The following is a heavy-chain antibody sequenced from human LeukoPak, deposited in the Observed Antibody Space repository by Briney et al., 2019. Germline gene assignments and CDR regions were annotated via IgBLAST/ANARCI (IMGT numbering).Heavy chain of an antibody. V-gene: IGHV4-30-4*02. CDR3: ARGRLKGYSSSPWDY. D-gene: IGHD6-13*01. CDR2: IYYSGST. J-gene: IGHJ4*02. Sequence: SETLSLTCTVSGGSISSGDYYWTWIRQPPGKGLDWIGYIYYSGSTYYNPSLKSRVTISVDTSKNQFSLKLSSVTAADTAVYYCARGRLKGYSSSPWDYWGQGTLVTVSS. CDR1: GGSISSGDYY.